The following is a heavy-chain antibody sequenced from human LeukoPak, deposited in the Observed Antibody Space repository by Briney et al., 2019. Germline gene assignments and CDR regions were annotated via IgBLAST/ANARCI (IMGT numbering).Heavy chain of an antibody. Sequence: PGGSLRLSCAASGFTFSSYGMSWVRQAPGKGLEWVSAISSSSSYIYYADSVKGRFTISRDNAKNSLYLQMNSLRAEDTAVYYCARPQGDYYDSSGRHYYYYYYMDVWGKGTTVTVSS. CDR1: GFTFSSYG. V-gene: IGHV3-21*01. CDR2: ISSSSSYI. J-gene: IGHJ6*03. D-gene: IGHD3-22*01. CDR3: ARPQGDYYDSSGRHYYYYYYMDV.